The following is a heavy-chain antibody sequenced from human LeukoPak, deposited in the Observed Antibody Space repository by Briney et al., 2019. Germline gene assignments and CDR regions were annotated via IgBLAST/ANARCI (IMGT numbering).Heavy chain of an antibody. Sequence: SETLSLTCTVSGGSISSSSYYWSWIRQPPGKGLEWIGSIYYSGSTYYNPSLKSRVTISVDTSKNQFSLKLSSVTAADTAVYYCARGVTDFWSGYYNDYWGQGTLVTVSS. CDR3: ARGVTDFWSGYYNDY. CDR2: IYYSGST. D-gene: IGHD3-3*01. CDR1: GGSISSSSYY. V-gene: IGHV4-39*01. J-gene: IGHJ4*02.